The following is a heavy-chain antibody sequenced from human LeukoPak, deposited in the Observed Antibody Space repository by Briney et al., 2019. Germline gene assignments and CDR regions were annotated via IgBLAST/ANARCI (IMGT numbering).Heavy chain of an antibody. D-gene: IGHD6-13*01. V-gene: IGHV5-51*01. CDR2: IYPGDSDT. J-gene: IGHJ5*02. Sequence: GESLKISCKGSGYSFTSYWIGWVRQLPGKGLEWMGIIYPGDSDTRYSPSFQGRVTISADKSISTAYLQWSSLKASDTAMYYCARRNRAAAGSMWGFDPWGQGTLVTVSS. CDR1: GYSFTSYW. CDR3: ARRNRAAAGSMWGFDP.